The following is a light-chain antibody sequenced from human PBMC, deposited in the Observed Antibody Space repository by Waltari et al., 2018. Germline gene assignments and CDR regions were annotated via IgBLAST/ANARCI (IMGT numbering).Light chain of an antibody. CDR1: SLTSYE. CDR2: GKN. V-gene: IGLV3-19*01. J-gene: IGLJ2*01. Sequence: SSEPTQDPAVSVALGLTVRHTCQGDSLTSYEASWYQQKPGQAPVLVIYGKNNRPSGIPDRFSGSSSGNTASLTITGAQAEDEADYYCNSRDSSGNHVVFGGGTKLTVL. CDR3: NSRDSSGNHVV.